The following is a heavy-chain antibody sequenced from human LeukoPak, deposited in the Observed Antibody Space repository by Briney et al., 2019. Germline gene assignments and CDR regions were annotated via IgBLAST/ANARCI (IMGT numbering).Heavy chain of an antibody. CDR1: GFTFSSYS. Sequence: GGSLRLSCAASGFTFSSYSMNWVRQAPGKGLEWVSSISSSSSYIYYADSVKGRFTISRDNSKNTLYLQMNSLRTEDTALYYCARAVVVTTNWFDPWGQGTLVTVSS. CDR2: ISSSSSYI. D-gene: IGHD2-21*02. J-gene: IGHJ5*02. CDR3: ARAVVVTTNWFDP. V-gene: IGHV3-21*01.